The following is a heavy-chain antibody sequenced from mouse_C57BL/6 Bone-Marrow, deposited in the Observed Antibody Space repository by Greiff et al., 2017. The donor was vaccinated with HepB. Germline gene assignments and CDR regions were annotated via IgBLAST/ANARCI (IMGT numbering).Heavy chain of an antibody. J-gene: IGHJ1*03. CDR2: IDPETGGT. CDR3: TRWADGPCYWYFDV. Sequence: QVQLQQSGAELVRPGASVTLSCKASGYTFTDYEMHWVKQTPVHGLEWIGAIDPETGGTAYNQKFKGKAILTADKSSSTAYMELRSLTSEDSAVYYCTRWADGPCYWYFDVWGTGTTVTVSS. V-gene: IGHV1-15*01. CDR1: GYTFTDYE. D-gene: IGHD2-3*01.